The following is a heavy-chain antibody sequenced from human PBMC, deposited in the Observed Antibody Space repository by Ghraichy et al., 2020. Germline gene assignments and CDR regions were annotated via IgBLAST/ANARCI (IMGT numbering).Heavy chain of an antibody. Sequence: GESLNISCAASGFTVSAYGMSWVRQAPGKGLEWVSVISGSGGSTYYADSVKGRFTISRDNSKNTLYLQMNSLRAEDTAVYYCAKGGSERSYYYYGMDVWGQGTTVTVSS. J-gene: IGHJ6*02. CDR2: ISGSGGST. V-gene: IGHV3-23*01. CDR1: GFTVSAYG. D-gene: IGHD6-19*01. CDR3: AKGGSERSYYYYGMDV.